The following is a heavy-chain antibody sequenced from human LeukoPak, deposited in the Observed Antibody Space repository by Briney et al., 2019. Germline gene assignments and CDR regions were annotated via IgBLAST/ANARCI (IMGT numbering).Heavy chain of an antibody. D-gene: IGHD3-22*01. J-gene: IGHJ3*02. CDR2: INAGNGNT. V-gene: IGHV1-3*01. Sequence: ASVKVSCKASGYTFTSFAIHWVRQAPGQRLEWMGWINAGNGNTKYSQKFQGRVTISRDTSASTAYMELSSLRSEDTAVYYCAREFREGYYDSSGYRDAFDIWGQGTMVTVSS. CDR3: AREFREGYYDSSGYRDAFDI. CDR1: GYTFTSFA.